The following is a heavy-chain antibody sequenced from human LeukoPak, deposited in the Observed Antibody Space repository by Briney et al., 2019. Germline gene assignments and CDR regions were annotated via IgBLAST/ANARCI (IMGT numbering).Heavy chain of an antibody. CDR1: GXTFSSYS. V-gene: IGHV3-48*02. Sequence: GGSLRLSCAASGXTFSSYSMSWVRQAPGKGLEWVSHISSSSSTIYYADSVKGRFTISRDNSRNSLSLQMNSLRDEDTAVYYCARDPWGSYYSFWGQGTLVTVSS. D-gene: IGHD1-26*01. CDR3: ARDPWGSYYSF. J-gene: IGHJ4*02. CDR2: ISSSSSTI.